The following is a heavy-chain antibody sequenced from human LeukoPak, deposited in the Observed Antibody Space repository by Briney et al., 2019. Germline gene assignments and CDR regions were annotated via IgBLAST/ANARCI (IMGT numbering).Heavy chain of an antibody. Sequence: GGSLRLSCAASGFTFSSYGMHWVRRAPGKGLEWVAVIWYDGSNKYYADSVKGRFTISRDNSKNTLYLQMNSLRAEDTAVYYCARRTTVTLIDYWGQGTLVTVSS. CDR1: GFTFSSYG. CDR2: IWYDGSNK. V-gene: IGHV3-33*01. J-gene: IGHJ4*02. D-gene: IGHD4-17*01. CDR3: ARRTTVTLIDY.